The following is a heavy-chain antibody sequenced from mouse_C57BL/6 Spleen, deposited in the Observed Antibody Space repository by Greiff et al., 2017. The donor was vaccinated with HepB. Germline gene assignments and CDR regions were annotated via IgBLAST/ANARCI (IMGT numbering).Heavy chain of an antibody. D-gene: IGHD1-1*01. Sequence: VKLVESGPGLVAPSQSLSITCTVSGFSLTSYAISWVRQPPGKGLEWLGVIWTGGGTNYNSALKSRLSISKDNSKSQVFLKMNSLQTDDTARYYCARNPLITRAYYFDYWGQGTTLTVSS. CDR1: GFSLTSYA. CDR3: ARNPLITRAYYFDY. J-gene: IGHJ2*01. CDR2: IWTGGGT. V-gene: IGHV2-9-1*01.